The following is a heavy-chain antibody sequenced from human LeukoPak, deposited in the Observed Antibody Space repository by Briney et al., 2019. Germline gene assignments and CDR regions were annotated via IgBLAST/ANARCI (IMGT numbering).Heavy chain of an antibody. CDR3: ARVPRSYYCYYYMDV. V-gene: IGHV4-59*01. J-gene: IGHJ6*03. Sequence: SETLSLTCNVSGGSISGYHWSWIRQPPGKGLEWLGYIYYSGSSNYNPSLQSRVTMSADTSENQFSLKLSSVTAADTAVYYCARVPRSYYCYYYMDVWGKGTTVTVSS. CDR2: IYYSGSS. CDR1: GGSISGYH.